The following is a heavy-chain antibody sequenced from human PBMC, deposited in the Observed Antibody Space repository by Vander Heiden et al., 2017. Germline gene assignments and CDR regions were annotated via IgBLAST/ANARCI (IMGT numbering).Heavy chain of an antibody. CDR2: TYYRSKWIF. J-gene: IGHJ4*02. V-gene: IGHV6-1*01. D-gene: IGHD1-1*01. CDR1: GAGVSSDTAT. CDR3: ARRERHNSFFVC. Sequence: QVQLHQSGPGLAKPSQTLSLTCAISGAGVSSDTATWDWIRQSPSRGLEWLGRTYYRSKWIFDYAVSMRSRMAINPDTSKNQFSLQLNSATPDDTAVYYCARRERHNSFFVCWGQGALVTVSS.